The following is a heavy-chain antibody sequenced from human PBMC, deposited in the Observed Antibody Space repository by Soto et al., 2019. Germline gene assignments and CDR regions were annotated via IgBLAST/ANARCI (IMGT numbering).Heavy chain of an antibody. CDR3: SSGLEHYYYGMDV. D-gene: IGHD3-22*01. J-gene: IGHJ6*02. CDR2: IYYSGST. Sequence: KPSETLSLTCTVSGGSISSGDYYWSWIRQPPGKGLEWIGYIYYSGSTYYNPSLKSRVTISVDTSKNQFSLKLSSVTAADTAVYYCSSGLEHYYYGMDVWGQGTTVTVSS. CDR1: GGSISSGDYY. V-gene: IGHV4-30-4*01.